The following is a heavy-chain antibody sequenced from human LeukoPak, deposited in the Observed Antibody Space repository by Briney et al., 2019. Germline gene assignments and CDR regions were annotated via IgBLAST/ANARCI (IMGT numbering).Heavy chain of an antibody. J-gene: IGHJ4*02. Sequence: GGSLRLSCAASGFTFSSYEMNWVRQAPGKGLEWVSYISSSGSTIYYADSVKGRFTISRDNAKNSLYLQMNSLRDEDTAVYYCARTDYDFWSGYPYLDYWGQGTLVTVSS. V-gene: IGHV3-48*03. D-gene: IGHD3-3*01. CDR3: ARTDYDFWSGYPYLDY. CDR1: GFTFSSYE. CDR2: ISSSGSTI.